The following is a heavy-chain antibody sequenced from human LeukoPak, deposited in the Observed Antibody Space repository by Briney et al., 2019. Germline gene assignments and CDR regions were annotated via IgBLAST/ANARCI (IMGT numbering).Heavy chain of an antibody. CDR3: ARDPPIGYCSGGSCYEDGDY. CDR2: IYYSGST. J-gene: IGHJ4*02. D-gene: IGHD2-15*01. Sequence: PSETLSLTCTVSGGSISSGDYYWSWIRQPPGKGLEWIGYIYYSGSTYYNPSLKSRVTISVDTSENQFSLKLSSVTAADTAVYYCARDPPIGYCSGGSCYEDGDYWGQGTLVTVSS. V-gene: IGHV4-30-4*01. CDR1: GGSISSGDYY.